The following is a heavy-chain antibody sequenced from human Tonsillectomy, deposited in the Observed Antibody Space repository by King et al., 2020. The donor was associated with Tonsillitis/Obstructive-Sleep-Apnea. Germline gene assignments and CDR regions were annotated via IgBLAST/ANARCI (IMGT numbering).Heavy chain of an antibody. D-gene: IGHD2-15*01. J-gene: IGHJ4*02. V-gene: IGHV5-51*01. CDR2: IYPANSDT. CDR1: GYSFSNYW. Sequence: QLVQSGAEVKKPGESLKISCKGSGYSFSNYWIGWVRQMPGRGLEWMGIIYPANSDTRYSPSFQGQVTISADKSISTAYLQWSSLKASDTAMYYCAGLVGYCSGGRCPYYFDHWGQGTLVTVSS. CDR3: AGLVGYCSGGRCPYYFDH.